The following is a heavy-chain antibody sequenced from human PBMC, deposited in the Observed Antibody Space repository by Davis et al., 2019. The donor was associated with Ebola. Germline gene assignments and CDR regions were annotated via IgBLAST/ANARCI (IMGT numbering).Heavy chain of an antibody. J-gene: IGHJ6*02. CDR1: GYTLTELS. D-gene: IGHD3-22*01. V-gene: IGHV1-24*01. CDR2: FDPEDGET. CDR3: ADSGYYLNGMDV. Sequence: ASVKVSCKVSGYTLTELSMHWVRQAPGKGLEWMGGFDPEDGETIYAQKFQGRVTMTEDTSTDTAYMELSSLRSEDTAVYYCADSGYYLNGMDVWGQGTTVTVSS.